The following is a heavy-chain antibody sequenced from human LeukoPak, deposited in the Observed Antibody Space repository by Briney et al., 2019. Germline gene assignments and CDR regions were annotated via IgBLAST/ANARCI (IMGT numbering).Heavy chain of an antibody. J-gene: IGHJ4*03. CDR2: IDHRGIS. CDR1: AESFSAYF. V-gene: IGHV4-34*01. D-gene: IGHD2-15*01. Sequence: SETLSLTCSVHAESFSAYFWGWIRQVPGRGLEWIGEIDHRGISNYNPSLKRRATILVDTSNNRFSLSLASVTAADTASYYCASRSLTLAAARCFDDWGQGTVITVSS. CDR3: ASRSLTLAAARCFDD.